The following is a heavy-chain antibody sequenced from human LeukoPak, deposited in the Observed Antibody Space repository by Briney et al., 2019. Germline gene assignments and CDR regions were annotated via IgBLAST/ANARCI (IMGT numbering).Heavy chain of an antibody. CDR1: GGSISSYY. CDR2: IYYSGST. V-gene: IGHV4-59*12. J-gene: IGHJ5*02. Sequence: SESLSLTCTVSGGSISSYYWSWIRQPPGKGLEWIGYIYYSGSTNYNPSLKSRVTISVDTSKNQFSLKLSSVTAADTAVYYCARGNLLLWFGELAPAPFDPWGQGTLVTVSS. CDR3: ARGNLLLWFGELAPAPFDP. D-gene: IGHD3-10*01.